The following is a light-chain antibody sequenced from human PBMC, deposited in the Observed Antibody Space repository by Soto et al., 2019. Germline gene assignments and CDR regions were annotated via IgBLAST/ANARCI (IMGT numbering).Light chain of an antibody. Sequence: IRVTQSPSTLSASVGDRVTITCRASQGLXIWLAWYQQKPGKAPKFLXYDASSLESGVPSRLSGSGSGTEFTLTISRLQPDDVAGYYCQQYNSYPGTFGQGTKVEIK. V-gene: IGKV1-5*01. CDR2: DAS. CDR3: QQYNSYPGT. CDR1: QGLXIW. J-gene: IGKJ1*01.